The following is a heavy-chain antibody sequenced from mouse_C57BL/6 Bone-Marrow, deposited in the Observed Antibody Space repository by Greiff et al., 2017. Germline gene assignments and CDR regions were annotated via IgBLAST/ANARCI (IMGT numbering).Heavy chain of an antibody. CDR1: GYTFTSYW. Sequence: VQLQQPGAELVKPGASVKMSCKASGYTFTSYWITWVKQRPGQGLEWIGDIYPTSGRTNYNEKFKSQAILTVDTSSNTAYMQLSSLTSEDSAVFYCAGSGPLGRSFDYWGQGTTLTVSS. CDR3: AGSGPLGRSFDY. J-gene: IGHJ2*01. V-gene: IGHV1-55*01. CDR2: IYPTSGRT. D-gene: IGHD4-1*01.